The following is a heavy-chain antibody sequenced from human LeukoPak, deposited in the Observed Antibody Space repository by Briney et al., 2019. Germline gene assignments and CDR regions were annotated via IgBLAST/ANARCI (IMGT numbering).Heavy chain of an antibody. CDR3: ATIPLYGRGFDY. CDR2: FDPEDGET. V-gene: IGHV1-24*01. J-gene: IGHJ4*02. CDR1: GYTLTELS. Sequence: GASVKVSCKVSGYTLTELSMHWVRQAPGKGLEWMGGFDPEDGETIYAQKFQGRVTMTEDTSTDTAYMELSSLRSEDTAVYYCATIPLYGRGFDYWGQGTLVTVSS. D-gene: IGHD4-17*01.